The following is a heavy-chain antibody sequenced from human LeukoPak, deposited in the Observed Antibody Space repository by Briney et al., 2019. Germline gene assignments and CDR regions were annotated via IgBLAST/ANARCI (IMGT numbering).Heavy chain of an antibody. V-gene: IGHV3-23*01. CDR3: AMETSTGWFY. D-gene: IGHD6-19*01. CDR2: IRGSGVGT. J-gene: IGHJ4*02. CDR1: GGSFSGYY. Sequence: ETLSLTCAVYGGSFSGYYWSWIRQAPGKGLEWVSTIRGSGVGTYYADSVKGRFTISRGNSKNTLYLQVNSLRADDTAVYYCAMETSTGWFYWGQGTLVTVSS.